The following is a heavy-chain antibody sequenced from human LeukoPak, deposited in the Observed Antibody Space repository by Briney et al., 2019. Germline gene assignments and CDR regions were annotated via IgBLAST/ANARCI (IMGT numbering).Heavy chain of an antibody. D-gene: IGHD2-15*01. CDR2: IYHSGST. J-gene: IGHJ4*02. CDR3: ARVWCSGGSCYSPYFDY. Sequence: SETLSLTCDVSGDSISSYKRGSWVRPPPGKGAGWVGEIYHSGSTNYNPSLKSRVTISVDKSKNQFSLKLSSVTAADTAVYYCARVWCSGGSCYSPYFDYWGQGTLVTVSS. CDR1: GDSISSYKR. V-gene: IGHV4-4*02.